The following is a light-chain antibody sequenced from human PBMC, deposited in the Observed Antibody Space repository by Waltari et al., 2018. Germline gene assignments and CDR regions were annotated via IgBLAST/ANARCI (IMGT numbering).Light chain of an antibody. Sequence: DIQMTQSPSTLSASVGDRVTITCRASQTISNWLAWYQQKPGKDPKVLIYEARSLKSGVPSRFSGSGSGTEFTLTISSLQPDDFATYYCQQYNDNATWTFGQGTKVEIK. J-gene: IGKJ1*01. CDR2: EAR. V-gene: IGKV1-5*03. CDR1: QTISNW. CDR3: QQYNDNATWT.